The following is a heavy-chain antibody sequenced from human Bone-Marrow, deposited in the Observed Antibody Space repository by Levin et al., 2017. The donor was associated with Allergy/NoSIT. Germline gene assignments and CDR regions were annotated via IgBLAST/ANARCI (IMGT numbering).Heavy chain of an antibody. J-gene: IGHJ6*02. CDR2: IKSRNDGGTT. CDR3: STEGGHCSGGSCYLLPFYYGIDV. Sequence: AGGSLRLSCAASGFNFTNAWMSWVRQAPGKGLEWVGRIKSRNDGGTTDYAAPVKGRFIISKDVSKNTLYLQMNSLKTQDTAVYYCSTEGGHCSGGSCYLLPFYYGIDVWGQGTTVTVSS. V-gene: IGHV3-15*01. D-gene: IGHD2-15*01. CDR1: GFNFTNAW.